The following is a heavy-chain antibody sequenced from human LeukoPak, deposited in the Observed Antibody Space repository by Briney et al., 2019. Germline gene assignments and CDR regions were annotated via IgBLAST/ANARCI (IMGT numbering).Heavy chain of an antibody. CDR2: IDSDGGST. J-gene: IGHJ4*02. Sequence: QAGGSLRLSCAASGFTFSSYWMHWVRQSPGKGLVWVSRIDSDGGSTTYADSVKGRFTISRDNAKNTLYLQMHSLRSEDTAVYYCAKVLYNWNDVLYYWGQGTLVTVSS. CDR3: AKVLYNWNDVLYY. CDR1: GFTFSSYW. D-gene: IGHD1-20*01. V-gene: IGHV3-74*01.